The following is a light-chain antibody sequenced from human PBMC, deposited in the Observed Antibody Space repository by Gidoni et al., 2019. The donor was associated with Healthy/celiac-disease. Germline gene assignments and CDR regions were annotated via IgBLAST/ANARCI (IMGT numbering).Light chain of an antibody. CDR2: LGS. CDR1: KRLLHSNGYNY. CDR3: MQALQTPRT. J-gene: IGKJ1*01. V-gene: IGKV2-28*01. Sequence: DIVLTQSPLSLPVTPGEPASISCRSSKRLLHSNGYNYLDWYLQKPGQSPQLLIYLGSNRDSGVPDRFSGSGSGTDFTLKISRVEAEDVGVYYCMQALQTPRTFGQGTKVEI.